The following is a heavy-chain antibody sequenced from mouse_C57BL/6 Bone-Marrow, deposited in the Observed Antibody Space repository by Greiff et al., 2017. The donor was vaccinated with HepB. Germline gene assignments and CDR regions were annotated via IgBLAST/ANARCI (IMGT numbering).Heavy chain of an antibody. CDR3: ARPGDYGFAY. J-gene: IGHJ3*01. V-gene: IGHV5-12*01. Sequence: EVQGVESGGGLVQPGGSLKLSCAASGFTFSDYYMYWVRQTPEKRLEWVAYISNGGGSTYYPDTVKGRFTISRDNAKNTLYLQMSRLKSEDTAMYYCARPGDYGFAYWGQGTLVTVSA. CDR2: ISNGGGST. CDR1: GFTFSDYY. D-gene: IGHD2-4*01.